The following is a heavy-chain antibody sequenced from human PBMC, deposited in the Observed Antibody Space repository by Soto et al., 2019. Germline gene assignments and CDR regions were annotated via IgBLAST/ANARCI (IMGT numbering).Heavy chain of an antibody. CDR3: ASIYDSSGYYYGNNWFDP. D-gene: IGHD3-22*01. Sequence: PSETLSLTCTVSGASIGSGDYYWSWIRQHPGKGLEWIGYIYYSGGTYYNPSLKSRVTISVDTSKKQFSLELSSVTAADTAVYYCASIYDSSGYYYGNNWFDPWSQGTLVTVSS. V-gene: IGHV4-31*02. CDR1: GASIGSGDYY. CDR2: IYYSGGT. J-gene: IGHJ5*02.